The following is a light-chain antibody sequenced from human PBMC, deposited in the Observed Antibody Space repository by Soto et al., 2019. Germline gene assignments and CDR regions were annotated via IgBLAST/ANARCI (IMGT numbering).Light chain of an antibody. Sequence: DIQMTQSPSTLSASVGDRVTITCRASQSVGSWLAWYQQKPGKAPKLLIYKASSLESGVPSRFSGSGSGTEFSPTTSSLQPDDFASYHCQQYGSSSPWTFGQGTYVEIK. CDR1: QSVGSW. CDR2: KAS. CDR3: QQYGSSSPWT. J-gene: IGKJ1*01. V-gene: IGKV1-5*03.